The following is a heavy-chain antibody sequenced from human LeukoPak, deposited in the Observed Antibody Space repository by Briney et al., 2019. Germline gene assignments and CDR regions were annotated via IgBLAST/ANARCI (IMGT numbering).Heavy chain of an antibody. CDR1: GSTSTSYD. Sequence: GASVTVSCKSAGSTSTSYDINWLRQATGQGLEWMGWMNPNSGNTGYAQKFQVRVTMTRNTSISTAYMELSILRSDLTAVYYCARCGEYSYGDYYYYYGMDVWGQGTTVTVSS. D-gene: IGHD5-18*01. CDR3: ARCGEYSYGDYYYYYGMDV. J-gene: IGHJ6*02. CDR2: MNPNSGNT. V-gene: IGHV1-8*01.